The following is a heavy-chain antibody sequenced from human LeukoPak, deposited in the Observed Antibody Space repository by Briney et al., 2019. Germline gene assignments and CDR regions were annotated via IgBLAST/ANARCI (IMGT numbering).Heavy chain of an antibody. D-gene: IGHD6-19*01. J-gene: IGHJ4*02. V-gene: IGHV3-23*01. Sequence: GGSLRLSCAASGFTFSSHAMSWVRQAPGKGLEWVSAISGSGGSTYYADSVKGRFTISRDNSKNTLYLQMNSLRAEDTAVYYCAKDRTTYSSGWYSGEIFDYWGQGTLVTVSS. CDR2: ISGSGGST. CDR3: AKDRTTYSSGWYSGEIFDY. CDR1: GFTFSSHA.